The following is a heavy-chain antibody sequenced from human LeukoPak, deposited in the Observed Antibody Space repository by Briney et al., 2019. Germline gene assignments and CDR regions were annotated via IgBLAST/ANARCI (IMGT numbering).Heavy chain of an antibody. J-gene: IGHJ4*02. D-gene: IGHD1-26*01. CDR3: AKDRGGSYKPGPGYYFDY. CDR2: ISGSGGST. Sequence: GGSLRLSCAASGFTFSSYAMSWVRQAPGKGLEWVSAISGSGGSTYYADSVKGRFTISRDNSKNTLYLQMNSLRAEDTAVYYCAKDRGGSYKPGPGYYFDYWGQGTLVTVSS. V-gene: IGHV3-23*01. CDR1: GFTFSSYA.